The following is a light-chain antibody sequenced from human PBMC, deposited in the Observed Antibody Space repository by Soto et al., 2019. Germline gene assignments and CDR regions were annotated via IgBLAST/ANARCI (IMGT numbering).Light chain of an antibody. CDR2: DAS. Sequence: EIVLTQSPATLSLSPGERATLSCRASQSVGTYLAWYQQKPGQAPRLLIYDASNRAAGVPARFSGSGSGADFTLTISSLEPEDFATYYCQQYDNYPLTFGGGTKVDI. CDR1: QSVGTY. CDR3: QQYDNYPLT. V-gene: IGKV3-11*01. J-gene: IGKJ4*01.